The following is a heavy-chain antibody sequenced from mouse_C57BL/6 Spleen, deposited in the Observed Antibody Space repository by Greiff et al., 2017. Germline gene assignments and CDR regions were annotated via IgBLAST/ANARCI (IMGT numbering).Heavy chain of an antibody. V-gene: IGHV1-26*01. D-gene: IGHD3-1*01. J-gene: IGHJ1*03. CDR1: GYTFTDYY. Sequence: VQLQQSGPELVKPGASVKISCKASGYTFTDYYMNWVKQSHGKSLEWIGDINPNNGGTSYNQKFKGKATLTVDKSSSTAYMELRSLTSEDSAVYYCARTGYPLYFDVWGTGTTVTVSS. CDR3: ARTGYPLYFDV. CDR2: INPNNGGT.